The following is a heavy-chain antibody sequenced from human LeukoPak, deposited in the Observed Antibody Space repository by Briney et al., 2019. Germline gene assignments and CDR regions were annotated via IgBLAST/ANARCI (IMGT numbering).Heavy chain of an antibody. J-gene: IGHJ4*02. CDR1: GFTFSSYG. Sequence: GGSLRLSCAASGFTFSSYGMHWVRQAPGKGLEWVAFIRYDGSNKYYADSVKGRFTISRDNSKNTLYLQMNSLRAEDTAVYYCARAQTMLTAPLDYWGQGTLVTVSS. V-gene: IGHV3-30*02. CDR3: ARAQTMLTAPLDY. CDR2: IRYDGSNK. D-gene: IGHD3-9*01.